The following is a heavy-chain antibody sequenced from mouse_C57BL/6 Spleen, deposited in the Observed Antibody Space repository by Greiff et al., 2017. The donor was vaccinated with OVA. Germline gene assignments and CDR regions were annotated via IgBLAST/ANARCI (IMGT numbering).Heavy chain of an antibody. Sequence: VQLKESGAELVRPGASVKLSCTASGFNIKDDYMHWVKQRPEQGLEGSGWIDPENGDTEYASKFQGKATITADTSSNTAYLQLSSLTSEDTAVYYCTSLDSSGYDGYWGQGTTLTVSS. CDR3: TSLDSSGYDGY. J-gene: IGHJ2*01. V-gene: IGHV14-4*01. CDR2: IDPENGDT. D-gene: IGHD3-2*02. CDR1: GFNIKDDY.